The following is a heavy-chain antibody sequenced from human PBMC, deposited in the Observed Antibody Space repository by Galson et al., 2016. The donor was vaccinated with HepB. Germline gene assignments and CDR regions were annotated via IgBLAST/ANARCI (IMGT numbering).Heavy chain of an antibody. V-gene: IGHV1-46*01. Sequence: SVKVSCKGSGYTFTSYAIHWVRQAPGQGLEWMGIVNPSGGSATYAQSFEGRVTMTRDSSTSTVFMDLSRLTSEDTAIYYCARGVYASFLGGLDYWGQGTLVTVSS. CDR2: VNPSGGSA. CDR3: ARGVYASFLGGLDY. D-gene: IGHD6-6*01. CDR1: GYTFTSYA. J-gene: IGHJ4*02.